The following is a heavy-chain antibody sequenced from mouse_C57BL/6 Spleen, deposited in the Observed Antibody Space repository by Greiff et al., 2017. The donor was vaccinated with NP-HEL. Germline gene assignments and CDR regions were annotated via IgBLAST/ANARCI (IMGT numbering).Heavy chain of an antibody. CDR1: GYTFTDYE. CDR3: TKFYYGNYGFAY. Sequence: VQLQQSGAELVRPGASVTLSCKASGYTFTDYEMHWVKQTPVHGLEWIGAIDPETGGTAYNQKFKDKAILTADKSSSTAYMELRSLTSEDSAVYYCTKFYYGNYGFAYWGQGTLVTVSA. D-gene: IGHD2-1*01. J-gene: IGHJ3*01. V-gene: IGHV1-15*01. CDR2: IDPETGGT.